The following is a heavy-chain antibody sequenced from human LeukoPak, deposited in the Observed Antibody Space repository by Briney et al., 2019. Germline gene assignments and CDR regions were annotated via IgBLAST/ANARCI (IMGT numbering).Heavy chain of an antibody. CDR1: GFTFSNNA. V-gene: IGHV3-23*01. Sequence: GGSLRLSCAASGFTFSNNAMSWVRQAPGKGLEWVSAISGSGGSTYYADSVKGRFSISRDNSKNTLYLQMNRLRAGDTAVYYCAKDPQGDWGQGTLVTVSS. J-gene: IGHJ4*02. CDR2: ISGSGGST. D-gene: IGHD3-16*01. CDR3: AKDPQGD.